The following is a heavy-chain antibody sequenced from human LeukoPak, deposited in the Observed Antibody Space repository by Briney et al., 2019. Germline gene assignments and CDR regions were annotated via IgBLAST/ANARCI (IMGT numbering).Heavy chain of an antibody. Sequence: SVKVSCTASGGTFSSYAISWVRQAPGQGLEWMGRIIPIFGIANYAQKFQGRVTITADKSTSTAYMELSSLRSEDTAVYYCAREHADSSRYYYGMDVWGQGTTVTVSS. CDR1: GGTFSSYA. V-gene: IGHV1-69*04. D-gene: IGHD6-13*01. CDR2: IIPIFGIA. CDR3: AREHADSSRYYYGMDV. J-gene: IGHJ6*02.